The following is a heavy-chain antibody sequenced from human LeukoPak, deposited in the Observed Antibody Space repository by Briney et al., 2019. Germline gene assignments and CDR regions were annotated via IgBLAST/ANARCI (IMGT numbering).Heavy chain of an antibody. CDR1: GDSISSYY. Sequence: SETLSLTCSVSGDSISSYYWSWIRQPAGKGLEWIGHIYTSGSTNYNPSLKSRVAISVDKSKNQFSLKLSSVTAADTAVYYCTRDSPGYSSGHFDYWGQGTLVTVSS. CDR3: TRDSPGYSSGHFDY. J-gene: IGHJ4*02. CDR2: IYTSGST. V-gene: IGHV4-4*07. D-gene: IGHD6-19*01.